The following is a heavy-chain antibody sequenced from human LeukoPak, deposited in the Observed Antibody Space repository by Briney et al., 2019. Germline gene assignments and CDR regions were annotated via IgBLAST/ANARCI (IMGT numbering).Heavy chain of an antibody. Sequence: PSETLSLTCAVYGGSFSGYYWSWIRQPPGKGLEWIGEINHSGSTNYNPSLKSRVTISVDTSKNQFSPKLSSVTAADTAVYYCARKRGWFDPWGQGTLVTVSS. J-gene: IGHJ5*02. D-gene: IGHD5-24*01. CDR1: GGSFSGYY. V-gene: IGHV4-34*01. CDR2: INHSGST. CDR3: ARKRGWFDP.